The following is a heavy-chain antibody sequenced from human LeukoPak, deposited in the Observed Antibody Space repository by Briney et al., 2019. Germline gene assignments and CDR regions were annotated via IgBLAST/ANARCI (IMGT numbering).Heavy chain of an antibody. D-gene: IGHD3-22*01. J-gene: IGHJ5*02. CDR1: GFTFSSYS. CDR2: ISSSSSYI. Sequence: PGGSLRLSCAASGFTFSSYSMNWVRQAPGKGLEWVSSISSSSSYIYYADSVKGRFTISRDNAKNSLYLQMNSLRAEDTAVYCCASFRLPPFGDSSGTPWGQGTLVTVSS. V-gene: IGHV3-21*01. CDR3: ASFRLPPFGDSSGTP.